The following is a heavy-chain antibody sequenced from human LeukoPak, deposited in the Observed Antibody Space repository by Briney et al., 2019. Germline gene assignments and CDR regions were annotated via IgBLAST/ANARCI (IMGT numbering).Heavy chain of an antibody. Sequence: GGSLRLSCAASGFTFSSYAMSWVRQAPGMGLEWVSAISGSGGSTYYADSVKGRFTISRDNSKNTLYLQMNSLRAEDTAVYYCAKKPFWGGYSQRDAFDIWGQGTMVTVSS. CDR3: AKKPFWGGYSQRDAFDI. CDR2: ISGSGGST. CDR1: GFTFSSYA. V-gene: IGHV3-23*01. J-gene: IGHJ3*02. D-gene: IGHD3-3*01.